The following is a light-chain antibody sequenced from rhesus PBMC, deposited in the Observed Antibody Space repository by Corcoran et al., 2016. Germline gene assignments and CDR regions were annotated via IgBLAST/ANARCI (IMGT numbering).Light chain of an antibody. V-gene: IGLV2-32*02. CDR1: ARDIGDYTS. Sequence: QAALTQPRSVSGSPGQSVTISCTGTARDIGDYTSVSWYQQHPGTAPKLLIYDVSKRPTGVSDRFSGSKSDNTASLTISGLQTEDDADYHCSAYTGSNTFVFGTGTRLTVL. J-gene: IGLJ1*01. CDR3: SAYTGSNTFV. CDR2: DVS.